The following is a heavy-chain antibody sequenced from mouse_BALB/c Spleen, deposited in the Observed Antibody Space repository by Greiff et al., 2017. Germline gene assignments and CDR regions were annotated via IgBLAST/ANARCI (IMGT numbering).Heavy chain of an antibody. CDR3: ARDDYDLPY. V-gene: IGHV1-87*01. CDR2: IYPGDGDT. J-gene: IGHJ3*01. D-gene: IGHD2-4*01. Sequence: VQLQQSGAELARPGASVKLSCKASGYTFTSYWMQWVKQRPGQGLEWIGAIYPGDGDTRYTQKFKGKATLTADKSSSTAYMQLSSLASEDSAVYYCARDDYDLPYWGQGTLVTVSA. CDR1: GYTFTSYW.